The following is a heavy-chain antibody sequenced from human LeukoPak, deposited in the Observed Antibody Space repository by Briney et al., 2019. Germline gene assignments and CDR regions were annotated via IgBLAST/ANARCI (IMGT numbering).Heavy chain of an antibody. Sequence: GGSLRLSCAASGFTFSSYGMHWVRQAPGRGLEWVADISYDGSTKYYADSVKGRFTISRDNSKNTLYLQMNSLRADDTAVYYCAIGKFYGSGLDIWGQGTMVTVSS. CDR1: GFTFSSYG. CDR2: ISYDGSTK. CDR3: AIGKFYGSGLDI. D-gene: IGHD3-10*01. J-gene: IGHJ3*02. V-gene: IGHV3-30*03.